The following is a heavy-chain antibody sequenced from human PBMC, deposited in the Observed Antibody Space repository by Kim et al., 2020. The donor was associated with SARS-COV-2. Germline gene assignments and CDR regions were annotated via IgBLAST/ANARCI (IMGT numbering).Heavy chain of an antibody. V-gene: IGHV4-39*07. Sequence: SETLSLACTVSGGSISSSTYYWGWIRQPPGKGLEWIRSIYYSGSTYYNPSLKSRVTISVDTSKNQFSLKLCSVTAADTAVYYCARDYGDSSSWYWFDPWGQGTLVTVSS. CDR1: GGSISSSTYY. D-gene: IGHD6-13*01. CDR3: ARDYGDSSSWYWFDP. J-gene: IGHJ5*02. CDR2: IYYSGST.